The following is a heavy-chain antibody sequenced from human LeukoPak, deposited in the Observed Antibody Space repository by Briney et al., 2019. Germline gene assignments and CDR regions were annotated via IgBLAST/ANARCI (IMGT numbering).Heavy chain of an antibody. Sequence: GGSLRLSCTASGFIFSNYGMNWVRQAPGKGLEWVSFITTTSSGSDTYYTDSVKGRFTISRDNSKNTLYLQMNSLRAEDTAVYYCAKRLNPKQTVGDYWGQGTLVTVSS. CDR2: ITTTSSGSDT. J-gene: IGHJ4*02. CDR3: AKRLNPKQTVGDY. CDR1: GFIFSNYG. V-gene: IGHV3-23*01. D-gene: IGHD1-26*01.